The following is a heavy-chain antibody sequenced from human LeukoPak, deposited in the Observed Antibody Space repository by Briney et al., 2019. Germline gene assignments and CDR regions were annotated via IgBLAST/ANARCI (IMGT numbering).Heavy chain of an antibody. CDR1: GFTFSSYW. CDR3: ARSSHSGSHVSWYFDL. D-gene: IGHD1-26*01. CDR2: IKQDGSEK. J-gene: IGHJ2*01. V-gene: IGHV3-7*01. Sequence: QPGGSLRLSCAASGFTFSSYWMSWVRQAPGKGLEWVANIKQDGSEKYYVDSVKGRFTISRDNAKNSLYLQMNSLRAEDTAVYYCARSSHSGSHVSWYFDLWGRGTLVTVSS.